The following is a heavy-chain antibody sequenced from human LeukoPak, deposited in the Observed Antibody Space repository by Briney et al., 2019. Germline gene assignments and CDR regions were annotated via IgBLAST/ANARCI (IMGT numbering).Heavy chain of an antibody. Sequence: GGSLRLSCAASGFTFRSYSMNWVRQAPCKRLEWLSSITSSGSHMYYADSVKGRFTISRDNAKSSLYLQMNSLSAEDTAVYYCASFMTTVTIPDYWGQGTLVTVSS. CDR3: ASFMTTVTIPDY. V-gene: IGHV3-21*01. CDR2: ITSSGSHM. D-gene: IGHD4-17*01. CDR1: GFTFRSYS. J-gene: IGHJ4*02.